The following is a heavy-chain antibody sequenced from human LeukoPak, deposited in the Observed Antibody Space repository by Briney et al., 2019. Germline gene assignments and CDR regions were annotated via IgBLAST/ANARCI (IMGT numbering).Heavy chain of an antibody. CDR2: ISPSSGSA. Sequence: ASVKVSCKASGYTFTSNKIHWVRQAPGQGLGWMGIISPSSGSARQAQKFQGRVTMTRDMSTSTVHMELSSLRSEDTAVYYCAKEGGRYGDMDVWGKGTTVTVSS. CDR1: GYTFTSNK. J-gene: IGHJ6*03. D-gene: IGHD1-26*01. CDR3: AKEGGRYGDMDV. V-gene: IGHV1-46*01.